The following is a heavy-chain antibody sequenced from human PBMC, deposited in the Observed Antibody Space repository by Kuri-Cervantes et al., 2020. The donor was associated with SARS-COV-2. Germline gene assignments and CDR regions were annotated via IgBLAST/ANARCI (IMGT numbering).Heavy chain of an antibody. D-gene: IGHD1-26*01. CDR2: IIPIFGTA. J-gene: IGHJ4*02. CDR1: GGTFSSYT. CDR3: ARTSSGTYTDFDY. V-gene: IGHV1-69*06. Sequence: SVKVSCKASGGTFSSYTISWVRQAPGQGLEWMGGIIPIFGTANYAQKFQGRVTITADKSTSTAYMELSSLRSEDTAVYYCARTSSGTYTDFDYWGQGTLVTVSS.